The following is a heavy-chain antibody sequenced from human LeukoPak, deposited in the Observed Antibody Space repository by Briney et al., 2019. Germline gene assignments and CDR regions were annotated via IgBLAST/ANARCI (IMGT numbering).Heavy chain of an antibody. CDR3: ARVGGYDFWSGYYTMESAGL. Sequence: PGGSLRLSCAASGFTFSSYGMHWVRQAPGKGLEWVAFIRYDGSDKYSADSVKGRFTISRDNSKSTLYLQMNSLRAEDTAVYYCARVGGYDFWSGYYTMESAGLWGQGTLVTVSS. CDR2: IRYDGSDK. CDR1: GFTFSSYG. D-gene: IGHD3-3*01. V-gene: IGHV3-30*02. J-gene: IGHJ4*02.